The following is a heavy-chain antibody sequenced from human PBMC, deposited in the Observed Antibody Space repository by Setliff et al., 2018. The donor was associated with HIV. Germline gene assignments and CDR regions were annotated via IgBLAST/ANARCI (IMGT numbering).Heavy chain of an antibody. Sequence: FSSFTISWVRQAPGQGLEWMGGIIPALGTANYAQKFQGRVTMTADESTSTVYMELSSLRSEDTAIYYCAKDAGYSGTAWGTWGQGTLVTVSS. V-gene: IGHV1-69*16. D-gene: IGHD5-12*01. CDR1: FSSFT. CDR3: AKDAGYSGTAWGT. J-gene: IGHJ5*02. CDR2: IIPALGTA.